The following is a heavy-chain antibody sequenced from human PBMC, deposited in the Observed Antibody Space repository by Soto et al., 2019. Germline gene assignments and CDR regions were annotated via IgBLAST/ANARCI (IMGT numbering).Heavy chain of an antibody. D-gene: IGHD3-16*01. J-gene: IGHJ4*02. Sequence: WGSLRLSCAASGFSFIDYVIRCVRHSPFKWLEWVAVMWYHGRDLFYADSVKGRFTISRDNSKNTLYLQMNSLRAEDTAVYYCARDQGGQSGNFIFDTWGQGTLVTVSS. CDR3: ARDQGGQSGNFIFDT. CDR2: MWYHGRDL. V-gene: IGHV3-33*01. CDR1: GFSFIDYV.